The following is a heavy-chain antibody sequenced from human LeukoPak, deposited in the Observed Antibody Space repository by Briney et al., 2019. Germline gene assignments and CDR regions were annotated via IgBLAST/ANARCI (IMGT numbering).Heavy chain of an antibody. J-gene: IGHJ3*02. V-gene: IGHV3-23*01. CDR1: GFTFSSYA. CDR3: AKDSGSYYDDAFDI. D-gene: IGHD1-26*01. Sequence: GGSLRLPCAASGFTFSSYAMSWVRQAPGKGLEWVSAISGSGGSTYYADSVKGRFTISGDNSRNTLYLQMNSLRAEDTAVYYCAKDSGSYYDDAFDIWGQGTMVTVST. CDR2: ISGSGGST.